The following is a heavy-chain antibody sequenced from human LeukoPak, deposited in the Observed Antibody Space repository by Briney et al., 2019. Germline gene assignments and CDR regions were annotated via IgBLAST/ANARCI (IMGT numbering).Heavy chain of an antibody. D-gene: IGHD2-2*03. J-gene: IGHJ4*02. Sequence: SQTLSLTCTVSGGSISSGSYYWRWIRQPAGTGLEWIGRIYTSGSTNYNPSLKSRVTISVDTSKNQFSLKLSSVTAADTAVYYCARDPGYSDAKSEYYFDYWGQGTQVTVSS. CDR1: GGSISSGSYY. V-gene: IGHV4-61*02. CDR2: IYTSGST. CDR3: ARDPGYSDAKSEYYFDY.